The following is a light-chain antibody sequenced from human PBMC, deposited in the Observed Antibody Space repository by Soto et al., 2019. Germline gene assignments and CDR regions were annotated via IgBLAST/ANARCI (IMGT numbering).Light chain of an antibody. CDR1: QSVSSRD. Sequence: EIVLTQSPGTLSLSPGERATLSCRASQSVSSRDLAWYQQIPGQAPRLLIYGASSRATGIPDRFSGSGSGTDFTLTISRLEPEDFAAYYCQQSGSSPPFIFGPGTKVDI. CDR3: QQSGSSPPFI. V-gene: IGKV3-20*01. CDR2: GAS. J-gene: IGKJ3*01.